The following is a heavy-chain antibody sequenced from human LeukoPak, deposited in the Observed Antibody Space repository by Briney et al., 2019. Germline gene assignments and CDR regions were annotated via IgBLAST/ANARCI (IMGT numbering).Heavy chain of an antibody. CDR1: GGSFSGYY. CDR3: ARVLWGTYYFDY. CDR2: IGHSGST. D-gene: IGHD3-16*01. V-gene: IGHV4-34*01. Sequence: SETLSLTCAVYGGSFSGYYWSWIRQPPGKGLEWIGEIGHSGSTNYNPFLKSRVTTSVDTSKNQFSLKLSSVTAADTAVYYCARVLWGTYYFDYWGQGTLVTVSS. J-gene: IGHJ4*02.